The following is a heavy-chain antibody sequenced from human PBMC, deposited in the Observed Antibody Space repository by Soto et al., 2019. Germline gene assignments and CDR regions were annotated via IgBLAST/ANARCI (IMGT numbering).Heavy chain of an antibody. Sequence: SPTLSLTCAISGASVSSNSAAWSWIRQSPSRGLEWLGRTYYRSKWNSNYAVSVKGRVTINPDTSKNQFSLQLNSVTPEDTAVYSCARDEGGPWGQGTLVTVS. CDR1: GASVSSNSAA. J-gene: IGHJ4*02. CDR3: ARDEGGP. V-gene: IGHV6-1*01. CDR2: TYYRSKWNS.